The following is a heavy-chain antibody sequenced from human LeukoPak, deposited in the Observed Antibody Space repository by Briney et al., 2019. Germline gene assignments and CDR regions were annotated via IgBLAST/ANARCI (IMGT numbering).Heavy chain of an antibody. J-gene: IGHJ4*02. V-gene: IGHV1-2*02. Sequence: ASVKVSCTASGYTFTGYYMHWVRQAPGQGLEWMGWINPNSGGTNYAQKFQGRVTMTRDTSISTAYMELSRLRSDDTAVYYCARAPQLGLRYYFDYWGQGTLVTVSS. CDR2: INPNSGGT. D-gene: IGHD1-7*01. CDR3: ARAPQLGLRYYFDY. CDR1: GYTFTGYY.